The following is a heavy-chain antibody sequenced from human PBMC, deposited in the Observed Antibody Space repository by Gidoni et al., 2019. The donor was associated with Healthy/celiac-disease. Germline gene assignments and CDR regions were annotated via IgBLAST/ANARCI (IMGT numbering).Heavy chain of an antibody. J-gene: IGHJ4*02. CDR1: GFTFSSYG. CDR2: IWYDGSNK. Sequence: QVQLVESGGGVVQPGRSLRLSCAAAGFTFSSYGMHWVRQAPGKGLGWVAVIWYDGSNKYYADSVKGRFTISRDNSKNTLYLQMNSLRAEDTAVYYCARGGSGSYYFDYWGQGTLVTVSS. CDR3: ARGGSGSYYFDY. D-gene: IGHD3-10*01. V-gene: IGHV3-33*01.